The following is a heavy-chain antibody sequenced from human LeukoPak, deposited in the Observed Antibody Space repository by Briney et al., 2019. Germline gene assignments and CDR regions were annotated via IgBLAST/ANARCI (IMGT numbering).Heavy chain of an antibody. J-gene: IGHJ4*02. Sequence: GGSLRLSCAASGFTFSSYEMNWVRQAPGKGLEWVSYISSSGSTIYYADSVKGRFTISRDNAKNSLYLQMNSLRAEDTAVYYCASAGYSSIGIWGNYWGQGTLVTVSS. V-gene: IGHV3-48*03. CDR1: GFTFSSYE. D-gene: IGHD6-13*01. CDR2: ISSSGSTI. CDR3: ASAGYSSIGIWGNY.